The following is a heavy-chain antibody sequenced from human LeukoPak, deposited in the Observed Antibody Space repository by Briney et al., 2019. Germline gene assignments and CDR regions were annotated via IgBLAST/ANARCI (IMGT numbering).Heavy chain of an antibody. V-gene: IGHV1-18*04. Sequence: ASVKVSCKASGYTFTSYGISWVRRAPGQGLEWMGWISAYNGNTNYAQKLQARVIMTTDTSTSTAYMELRSLRSDDTAVYYCARDLQGWFETWGQGTLVTVSS. CDR2: ISAYNGNT. CDR1: GYTFTSYG. J-gene: IGHJ5*02. CDR3: ARDLQGWFET.